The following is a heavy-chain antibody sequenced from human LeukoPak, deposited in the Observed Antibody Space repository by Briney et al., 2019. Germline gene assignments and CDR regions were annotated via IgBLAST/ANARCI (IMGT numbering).Heavy chain of an antibody. Sequence: PSETLSLTCAVYGGSFSGYYWSWIRRPPGKGLEWIGEINHSGSTNYNPSLKSRVTISVDTSKNQFSLKLSSVTAADTAVYYCARLPYTNLDHWGQGTLVTVSS. D-gene: IGHD1-1*01. J-gene: IGHJ4*02. CDR2: INHSGST. CDR3: ARLPYTNLDH. V-gene: IGHV4-34*01. CDR1: GGSFSGYY.